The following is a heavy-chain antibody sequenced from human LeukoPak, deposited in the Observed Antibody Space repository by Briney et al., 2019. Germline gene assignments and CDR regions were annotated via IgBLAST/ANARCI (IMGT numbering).Heavy chain of an antibody. CDR3: ARGSWYRDLWDHYFDY. J-gene: IGHJ4*02. CDR2: ISSSGSTI. CDR1: GFTFGDYA. V-gene: IGHV3-48*03. D-gene: IGHD6-13*01. Sequence: GRSLRLSCTASGFTFGDYAMSWVRQAPGKGLEWVSYISSSGSTIYYADPVKGRFTISRDNAKNSLYLQMNSLRAEDTAVYYCARGSWYRDLWDHYFDYWGQGTLVTVSS.